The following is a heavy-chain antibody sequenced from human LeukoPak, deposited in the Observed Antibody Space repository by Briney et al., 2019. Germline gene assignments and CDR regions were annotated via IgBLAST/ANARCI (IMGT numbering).Heavy chain of an antibody. D-gene: IGHD1-1*01. CDR3: ARLTAGTTGGDYYYMDV. CDR1: GGSFSSYP. CDR2: IIPLFPTA. J-gene: IGHJ6*03. V-gene: IGHV1-69*13. Sequence: SVKVSCKTSGGSFSSYPISWMRQAPGQGLEWMGGIIPLFPTASYAQKFQGRLTITADESTSTAYMELSGLRSEDTAIYYCARLTAGTTGGDYYYMDVWGKGTTVTISS.